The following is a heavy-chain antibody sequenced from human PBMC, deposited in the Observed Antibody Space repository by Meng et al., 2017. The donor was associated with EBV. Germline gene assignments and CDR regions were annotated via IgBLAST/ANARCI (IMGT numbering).Heavy chain of an antibody. CDR2: IYYSGST. J-gene: IGHJ5*02. CDR3: ARGRYYGDYFWFDP. CDR1: GGSVSSGSYY. V-gene: IGHV4-61*01. Sequence: VQLRESGPGLVKPSETLSLTCTGSGGSVSSGSYYWSWIRQPPGKGLEWIGYIYYSGSTNYNPSLKSRVTISVDTSKNQFPLKLSSVTAADTAVYYCARGRYYGDYFWFDPWGQGTLVTVSS. D-gene: IGHD4-17*01.